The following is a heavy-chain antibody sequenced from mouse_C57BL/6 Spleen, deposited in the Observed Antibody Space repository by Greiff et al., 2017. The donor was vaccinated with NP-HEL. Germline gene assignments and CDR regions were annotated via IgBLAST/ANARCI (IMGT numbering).Heavy chain of an antibody. CDR2: INNDGSST. V-gene: IGHV5-16*01. Sequence: EVKLMESEGGLVQPGSSLKLSCTASGFTFTDYYMAWVRQAPEKGLEWVAYINNDGSSTYYLDSLKSRFIISRDNAKNILYLQMSSLTSEATATYYCARATYGGSYWYFDVWGKGTTVTVSS. CDR1: GFTFTDYY. J-gene: IGHJ1*03. CDR3: ARATYGGSYWYFDV. D-gene: IGHD1-1*01.